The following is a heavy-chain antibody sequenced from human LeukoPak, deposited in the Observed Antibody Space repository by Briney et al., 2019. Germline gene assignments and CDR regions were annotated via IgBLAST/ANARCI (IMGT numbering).Heavy chain of an antibody. V-gene: IGHV4-30-4*01. CDR3: AQRPSTVTTYYYYGMDV. D-gene: IGHD4-17*01. J-gene: IGHJ6*02. Sequence: KPSETLSLTCTVSGGSISSGGYYWSWIRQPPGKGLEWIGYIYYSGSTYYNPSLKSRVTISVDTSKNQFSLKLSSVTAADTAVYYCAQRPSTVTTYYYYGMDVWGQGTTVTVSS. CDR1: GGSISSGGYY. CDR2: IYYSGST.